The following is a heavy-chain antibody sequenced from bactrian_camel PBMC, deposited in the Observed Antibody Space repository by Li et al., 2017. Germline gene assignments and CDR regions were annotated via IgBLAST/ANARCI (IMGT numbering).Heavy chain of an antibody. J-gene: IGHJ4*01. V-gene: IGHV3S40*01. CDR1: GFTFSRYG. CDR2: INSGGDIT. Sequence: VQLVESGGGLVQPGESLRLSCAAPGFTFSRYGMDWVRQAPGKGLEWVSGINSGGDITYYTDSVKGRFAISRDNAKNSVYLQLNSLKTEDMAMYYCAAGPRSPSP.